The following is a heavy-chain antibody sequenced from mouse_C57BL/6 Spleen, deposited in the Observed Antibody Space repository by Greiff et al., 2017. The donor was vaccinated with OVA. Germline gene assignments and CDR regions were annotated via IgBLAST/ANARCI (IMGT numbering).Heavy chain of an antibody. D-gene: IGHD3-1*01. CDR3: ARRATWMDY. V-gene: IGHV5-17*01. J-gene: IGHJ4*01. CDR1: GFTFSDYG. Sequence: EVKVVESGGGLVKPGGSLKLSCAASGFTFSDYGMHWVRQAPEKGLEWVAYISSGSSTIYYADTVKGRFTISRDNAKNTLFLQMTSLRSEDTAMYYCARRATWMDYWGQGTSVTVSS. CDR2: ISSGSSTI.